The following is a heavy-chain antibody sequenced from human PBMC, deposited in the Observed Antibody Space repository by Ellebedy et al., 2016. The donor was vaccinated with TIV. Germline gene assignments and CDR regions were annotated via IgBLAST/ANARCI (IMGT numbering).Heavy chain of an antibody. V-gene: IGHV3-21*01. D-gene: IGHD1-7*01. J-gene: IGHJ6*02. CDR1: GFTFSSYS. CDR2: ISSSSSYI. CDR3: AREEGTGTTGPGIYYYGMDV. Sequence: GGSLRLXCAASGFTFSSYSMNWVRQAPGKGLEWVSSISSSSSYIYYADSVKGRFTISRDNAKNSLYLQMNSLRAEDTAVYYCAREEGTGTTGPGIYYYGMDVWGQGTTVTVSS.